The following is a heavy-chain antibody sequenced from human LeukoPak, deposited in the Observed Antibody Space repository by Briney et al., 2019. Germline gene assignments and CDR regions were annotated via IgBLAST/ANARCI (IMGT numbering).Heavy chain of an antibody. V-gene: IGHV1-2*02. J-gene: IGHJ3*02. CDR1: GYTFTGYY. D-gene: IGHD3-3*01. Sequence: ASVKVSCKASGYTFTGYYMHWVRQAPGQGLEWMGWINPNSGGTNYAQKFQGRVTMTRDTSISTAYMELSSLRSDDTAVYYCARDVLRFLERRDDAFDIWGQGTMVTVSS. CDR3: ARDVLRFLERRDDAFDI. CDR2: INPNSGGT.